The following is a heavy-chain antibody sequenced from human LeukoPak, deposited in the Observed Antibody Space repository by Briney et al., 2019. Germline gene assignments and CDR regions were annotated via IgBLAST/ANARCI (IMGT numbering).Heavy chain of an antibody. CDR2: IKQDGSEK. D-gene: IGHD1-26*01. Sequence: GGSLRLSCAASGFTFSSYWMSWVRQAPGKGLEWVANIKQDGSEKYYVDSVKGRFTISRDNAKNSLYLQMNSLRAEDTAVYYCARGGASSWYYYYMDVWGKGTTVTISS. CDR1: GFTFSSYW. CDR3: ARGGASSWYYYYMDV. J-gene: IGHJ6*03. V-gene: IGHV3-7*04.